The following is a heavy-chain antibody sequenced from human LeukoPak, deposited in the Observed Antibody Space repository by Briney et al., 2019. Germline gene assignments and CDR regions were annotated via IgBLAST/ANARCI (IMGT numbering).Heavy chain of an antibody. V-gene: IGHV1-3*01. J-gene: IGHJ4*02. CDR3: ARGGGYCGGDCYYGSGFDY. Sequence: ASVKVSCKASGYTFTSYAIHWVRQAPGQRLEWMGWISAGNGNTRYSQNFQGRVTFISNTSATTAFMELSSLRSEDAAVYYCARGGGYCGGDCYYGSGFDYWGQGTLVTVSS. D-gene: IGHD2-21*02. CDR2: ISAGNGNT. CDR1: GYTFTSYA.